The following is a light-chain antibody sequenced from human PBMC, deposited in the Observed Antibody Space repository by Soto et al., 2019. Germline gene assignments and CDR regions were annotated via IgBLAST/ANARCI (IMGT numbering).Light chain of an antibody. CDR2: GNT. V-gene: IGLV1-40*01. CDR3: LSFDSSLSVV. J-gene: IGLJ2*01. Sequence: QSVLTQPHSVSGAPGQRVTISCTGSSSNIGAGYDVHWYQQLPGRAPKLLIYGNTNPPSGVPDRFSGSKSGTSASLAITGLQAEDAADYYCLSFDSSLSVVFGGGTKINVL. CDR1: SSNIGAGYD.